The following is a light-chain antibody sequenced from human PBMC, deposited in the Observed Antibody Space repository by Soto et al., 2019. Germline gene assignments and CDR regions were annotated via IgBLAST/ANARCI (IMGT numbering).Light chain of an antibody. J-gene: IGLJ1*01. CDR3: CSYAGSSTLYV. V-gene: IGLV1-36*01. Sequence: QSVLTQPPSVSRGPRQRVTISCSGSDSNIGTGTNPVNWYQQLPGKAPKLLIYYDHLLPSGVSDRFSGSKSGTSASLAISGLQSEDEAHYYCCSYAGSSTLYVFGTGTKLTVL. CDR2: YDH. CDR1: DSNIGTGTNP.